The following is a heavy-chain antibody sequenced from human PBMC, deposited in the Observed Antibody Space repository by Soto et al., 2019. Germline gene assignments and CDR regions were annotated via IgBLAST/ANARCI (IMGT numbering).Heavy chain of an antibody. J-gene: IGHJ1*01. CDR3: SRPAYFVRTGATQFLQY. CDR1: GFTFDDHA. CDR2: ITWDGATT. V-gene: IGHV3-43*01. Sequence: EVLLVESGGDVVQPGGSLRLSCSVSGFTFDDHAMHWVRQAPGKGLEWVSLITWDGATTYYAASVKGRFSISRDNSKVSVYLQMNRLGTDDSALYYCSRPAYFVRTGATQFLQYWGQGTLVTVSS. D-gene: IGHD3-9*01.